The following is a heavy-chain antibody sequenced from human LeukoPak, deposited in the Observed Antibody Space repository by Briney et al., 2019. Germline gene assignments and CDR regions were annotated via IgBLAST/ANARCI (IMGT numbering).Heavy chain of an antibody. CDR3: ARGQLSYYYDSSGYFSAEYFQH. Sequence: GASVKVSCKASGYTFTSYGISWVRQAPGQGREWMGWISAYNGNTNYAQKLQGRVTMTTDTSTSTAYMELSSLRSDDTAVYYCARGQLSYYYDSSGYFSAEYFQHWGQGTLVTVSS. D-gene: IGHD3-22*01. J-gene: IGHJ1*01. CDR1: GYTFTSYG. V-gene: IGHV1-18*01. CDR2: ISAYNGNT.